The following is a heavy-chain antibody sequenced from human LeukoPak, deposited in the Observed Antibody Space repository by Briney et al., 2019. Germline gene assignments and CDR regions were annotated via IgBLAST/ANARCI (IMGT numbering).Heavy chain of an antibody. Sequence: GGSLRLSCAASGFAFSFYAMSWLRQPPGKGLEWVSTINANSGTTSYAASVRGRFTISRDNAKNSLYLQMNSLRADDTAVYYCARNRLSSSFAYFDYWGQGALVTVSS. V-gene: IGHV3-23*01. CDR3: ARNRLSSSFAYFDY. CDR2: INANSGTT. CDR1: GFAFSFYA. J-gene: IGHJ4*02. D-gene: IGHD6-13*01.